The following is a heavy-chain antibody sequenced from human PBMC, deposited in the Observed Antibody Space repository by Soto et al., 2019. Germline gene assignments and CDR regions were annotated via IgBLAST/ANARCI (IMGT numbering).Heavy chain of an antibody. D-gene: IGHD1-7*01. J-gene: IGHJ4*02. CDR1: GYTFTDYG. Sequence: ASVKVSCKASGYTFTDYGISWVRQAPGQGLEWMGWISGYNGNTKYAQKFQGWVTMTRDTSISTAYMELSRLRSDDTAVYYCARADKLELPDFDYWGQGTLVTVPS. CDR3: ARADKLELPDFDY. CDR2: ISGYNGNT. V-gene: IGHV1-18*01.